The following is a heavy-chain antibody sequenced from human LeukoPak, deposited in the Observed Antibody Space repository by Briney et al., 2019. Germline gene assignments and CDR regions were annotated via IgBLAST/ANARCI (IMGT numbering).Heavy chain of an antibody. Sequence: ASVKVSCTASGYTFSDHFMHWVRQAPGQGLECMGWFNPNSGDTNYAQKFPGRVTMTRDTSISTVYMELSSLRSEDAALYYCARSGVSGWYFGINFHYYYMDVWGKGTTVTVSS. CDR2: FNPNSGDT. V-gene: IGHV1-2*02. J-gene: IGHJ6*03. D-gene: IGHD6-19*01. CDR3: ARSGVSGWYFGINFHYYYMDV. CDR1: GYTFSDHF.